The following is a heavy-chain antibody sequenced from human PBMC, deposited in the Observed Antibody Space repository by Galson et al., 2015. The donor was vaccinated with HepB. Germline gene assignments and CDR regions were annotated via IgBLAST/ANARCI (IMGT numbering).Heavy chain of an antibody. D-gene: IGHD3-3*01. CDR1: GFTFSNAW. CDR2: IKSKTDGGTT. V-gene: IGHV3-15*01. Sequence: SLRLSCAASGFTFSNAWMNWVRQAPGKGLEWVGRIKSKTDGGTTDYAAPVKGRFTISRDGSKNTLYLQMNSLKIEDTAVYYCTTMGNNYDFWSGYSSHAFDIWGQGTTVTVS. CDR3: TTMGNNYDFWSGYSSHAFDI. J-gene: IGHJ3*02.